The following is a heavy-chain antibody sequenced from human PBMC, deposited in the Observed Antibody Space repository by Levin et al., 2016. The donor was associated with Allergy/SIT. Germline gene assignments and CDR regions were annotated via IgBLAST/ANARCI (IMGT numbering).Heavy chain of an antibody. J-gene: IGHJ6*02. CDR2: IYYSGST. V-gene: IGHV4-39*01. Sequence: SETLSLTCTVSGGSISSSSYYWGWIRQPPGKGLEWIGSIYYSGSTYYNPSLKSRVTISVDTSKNQFSLKLSSVTAADTAVYYCARHGELGQFWSGYYSYNYGMDVWGQGTTVTVSS. D-gene: IGHD3-3*01. CDR1: GGSISSSSYY. CDR3: ARHGELGQFWSGYYSYNYGMDV.